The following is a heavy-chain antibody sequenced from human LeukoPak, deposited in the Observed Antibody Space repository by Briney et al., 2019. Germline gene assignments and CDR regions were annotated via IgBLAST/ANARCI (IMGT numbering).Heavy chain of an antibody. CDR3: ARESGLSYFDS. CDR2: IHHSGRT. J-gene: IGHJ4*02. CDR1: GGSISDNY. Sequence: SETLSLTCTVSGGSISDNYWSWIRQPPGKGLEWVGEIHHSGRTNYNPSLKSRVTISLDTSKNHFSLKLSSVTAADTAVYFCARESGLSYFDSWGQGTLVTVSS. V-gene: IGHV4-34*01.